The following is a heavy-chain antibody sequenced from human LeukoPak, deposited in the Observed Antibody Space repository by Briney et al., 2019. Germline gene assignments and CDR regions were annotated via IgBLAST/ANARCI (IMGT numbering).Heavy chain of an antibody. CDR2: IKHDGSEK. V-gene: IGHV3-7*01. CDR1: GSTFSNYW. Sequence: GGSLRLSCGASGSTFSNYWMTSVRQAPRKGLEWVANIKHDGSEKNYVHSVKGRLTLSRDNARNSLYLQINTLRVEDTAVYYCAGGLMDVWGKGTTVTISS. J-gene: IGHJ6*03. CDR3: AGGLMDV.